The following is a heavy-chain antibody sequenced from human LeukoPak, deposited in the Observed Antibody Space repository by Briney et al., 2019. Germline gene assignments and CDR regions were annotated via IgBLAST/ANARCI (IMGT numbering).Heavy chain of an antibody. V-gene: IGHV1-2*02. CDR3: ARDRCGDGFAHFDY. CDR1: GYTFTSYA. D-gene: IGHD5-24*01. CDR2: ITPSGGT. Sequence: GASVKVSCKASGYTFTSYAMHWVRQAPGQGLEWMGWITPSGGTNYPQKFQGRVAITRDTSITTAYMDLSRLTSDDTAVYYCARDRCGDGFAHFDYWGQGALVTVSS. J-gene: IGHJ4*02.